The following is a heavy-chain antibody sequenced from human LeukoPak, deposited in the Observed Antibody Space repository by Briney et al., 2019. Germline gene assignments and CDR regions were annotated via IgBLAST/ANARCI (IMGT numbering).Heavy chain of an antibody. CDR3: AKEPGITMVRGVRYYYMDV. CDR2: ISYHGSNR. Sequence: GRSLRLSCAASGFTFSSYGMHWVRQAPGKGLEWVALISYHGSNRYYADSVKGRFTISRDNSKNTLYLQMNSLRAEDTAVYYCAKEPGITMVRGVRYYYMDVWGKGTTVTISS. V-gene: IGHV3-30*18. J-gene: IGHJ6*03. D-gene: IGHD3-10*01. CDR1: GFTFSSYG.